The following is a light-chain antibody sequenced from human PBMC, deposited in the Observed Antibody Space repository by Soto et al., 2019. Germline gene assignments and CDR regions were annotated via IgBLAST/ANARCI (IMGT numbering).Light chain of an antibody. J-gene: IGKJ4*01. CDR3: QQYNSYPLT. V-gene: IGKV1-5*01. CDR1: QSISSW. CDR2: DAS. Sequence: DIQMTQSPSTLSASVGEKDTNTFRASQSISSWLAWYQQKPGKAPKLLIYDASSLESGVPSRFSGSGSGTEFTLTISSLQPDDFATYYCQQYNSYPLTFGGGTKVDIK.